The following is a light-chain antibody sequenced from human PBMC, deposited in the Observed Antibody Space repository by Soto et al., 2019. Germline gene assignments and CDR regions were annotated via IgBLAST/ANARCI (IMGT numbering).Light chain of an antibody. CDR1: QNIRTY. J-gene: IGKJ2*01. CDR3: QQGHSTPYT. V-gene: IGKV1-39*01. CDR2: SAS. Sequence: DIQMTQSPYSLSASVGDSVTITCQASQNIRTYLNWYQQKPGRAPKLLIHSASALPSGVPSRFSGSGSGTEFTLTMSGLQPEDFATYYCQQGHSTPYTFGQGTKVDIK.